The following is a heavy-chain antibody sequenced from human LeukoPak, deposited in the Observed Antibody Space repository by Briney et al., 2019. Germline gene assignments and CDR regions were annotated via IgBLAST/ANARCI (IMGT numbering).Heavy chain of an antibody. CDR3: ARGCGRASCPYYFDY. J-gene: IGHJ4*02. V-gene: IGHV3-53*01. CDR2: IYSGGSI. Sequence: GGSLRLSCAASRFTVSSNYMNWVRQAPGKGLEWVSVIYSGGSIYYADSVKGRFTISRDNSKNTLYLQMNSLRAEDTAVYYCARGCGRASCPYYFDYWGQGTLVTVSS. D-gene: IGHD2-2*01. CDR1: RFTVSSNY.